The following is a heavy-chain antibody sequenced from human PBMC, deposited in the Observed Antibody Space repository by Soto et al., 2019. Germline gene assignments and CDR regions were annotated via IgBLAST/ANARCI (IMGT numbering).Heavy chain of an antibody. CDR2: ISWNSGSI. CDR3: ARSSGGACSYGYGLFDY. Sequence: GGSLRLSCAASGFTFDDYAMHWVRQAPGKGLEWVSGISWNSGSIGYADSVKGRFTISRDNAKNSLYLQMNSLRAEDTALYYCARSSGGACSYGYGLFDYWGQGTLVTVSS. D-gene: IGHD5-18*01. J-gene: IGHJ4*02. CDR1: GFTFDDYA. V-gene: IGHV3-9*01.